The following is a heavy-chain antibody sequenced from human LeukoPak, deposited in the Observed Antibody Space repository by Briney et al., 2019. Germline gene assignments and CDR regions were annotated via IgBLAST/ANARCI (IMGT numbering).Heavy chain of an antibody. Sequence: ASVTVSCTASGYTFTSYDINWVRQATGQGLEWMGWMNPNSGNTGYAQKFQGRVTMTRNTSISTAYMELSSLRSEDTAVYYCARGPPWGYYDSSGYYFSRYKDDAFDIWGQGTMVTVSS. CDR2: MNPNSGNT. V-gene: IGHV1-8*01. J-gene: IGHJ3*02. D-gene: IGHD3-22*01. CDR3: ARGPPWGYYDSSGYYFSRYKDDAFDI. CDR1: GYTFTSYD.